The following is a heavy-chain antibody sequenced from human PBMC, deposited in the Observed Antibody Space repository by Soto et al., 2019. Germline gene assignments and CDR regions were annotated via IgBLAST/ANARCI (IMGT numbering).Heavy chain of an antibody. Sequence: QVQLVQSGAEVKKPGASVKVSCKASGYTFTSYGISWVRQAPGQGLEWMGWIRAYNGNTNYAQKLQGRVNMNTDTSTSTAYMELRSRRSNDTAVYYCAREDPPSLTWGQGTLVTVSS. CDR1: GYTFTSYG. CDR3: AREDPPSLT. V-gene: IGHV1-18*01. D-gene: IGHD2-2*01. J-gene: IGHJ5*02. CDR2: IRAYNGNT.